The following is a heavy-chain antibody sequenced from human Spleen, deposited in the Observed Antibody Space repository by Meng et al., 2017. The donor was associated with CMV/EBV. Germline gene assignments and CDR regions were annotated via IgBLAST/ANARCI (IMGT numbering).Heavy chain of an antibody. V-gene: IGHV3-64*01. Sequence: VQLVESGGGVVQPGGSLRLSCAASGFTFSSYAMHWVRQAPGKGLEYVSAISSNGGSTYYANSVKGRFTISRDNSKNTLYLQMGSLRAEDMAVYYCARDLTGVVLDYWGQGTLVTVSS. D-gene: IGHD7-27*01. J-gene: IGHJ4*02. CDR1: GFTFSSYA. CDR3: ARDLTGVVLDY. CDR2: ISSNGGST.